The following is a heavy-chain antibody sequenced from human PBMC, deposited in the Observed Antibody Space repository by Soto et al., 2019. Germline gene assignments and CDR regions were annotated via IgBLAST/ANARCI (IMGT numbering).Heavy chain of an antibody. CDR3: ARAPYGSGSYYGY. Sequence: SETLSLTCTVSGGSISSSSDYWGWIRQPPGKGLEWIGTIRYSGSTSYNPSLKSRVTMSLDTSKNQFSLKLSSVTAADTAVYYCARAPYGSGSYYGYWGQGTLVTVSS. V-gene: IGHV4-39*01. D-gene: IGHD3-10*01. CDR1: GGSISSSSDY. J-gene: IGHJ4*02. CDR2: IRYSGST.